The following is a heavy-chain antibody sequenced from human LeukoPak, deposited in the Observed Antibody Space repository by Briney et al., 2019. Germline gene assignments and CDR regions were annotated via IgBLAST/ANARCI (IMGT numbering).Heavy chain of an antibody. D-gene: IGHD3-10*01. V-gene: IGHV1-24*01. Sequence: ASVKVSCKVSGYTLTELSMHWVRQAPGKGLEWMGGFDPEDGETIYAQKFQGRVTMTEDTSTDTAYMELSSLRSEDTAVYYCATDPGGPMGFGEIPFDYWGQGTLVTVSS. J-gene: IGHJ4*02. CDR3: ATDPGGPMGFGEIPFDY. CDR2: FDPEDGET. CDR1: GYTLTELS.